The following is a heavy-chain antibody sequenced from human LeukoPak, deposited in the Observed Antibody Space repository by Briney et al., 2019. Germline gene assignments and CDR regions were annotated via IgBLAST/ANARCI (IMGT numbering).Heavy chain of an antibody. CDR1: GFTFSNAW. J-gene: IGHJ4*02. CDR2: IKSKTDGRTT. V-gene: IGHV3-15*01. Sequence: GGSLRLSCAASGFTFSNAWMSWVRQAPGKGLEWVGRIKSKTDGRTTDYAAPVKGRFTISRDDSKNTLYLQMNSLKTEDTAVYYCAKGDGGSYQYYFDYWGQGTLVTVSS. CDR3: AKGDGGSYQYYFDY. D-gene: IGHD1-26*01.